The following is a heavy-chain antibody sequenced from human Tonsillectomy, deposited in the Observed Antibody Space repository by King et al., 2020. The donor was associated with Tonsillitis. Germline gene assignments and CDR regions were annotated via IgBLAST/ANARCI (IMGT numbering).Heavy chain of an antibody. CDR2: INHSGST. Sequence: VQLQQWGAGLLKPSETLSLTCAVYGGSFSGYYWSWIRQPPGKGLEWIGEINHSGSTNYNPSLKSRVTISVDTSKNQFSLKLSSVTAADTAVYYCARGDSSSLFDYWGQGTLVTVSS. D-gene: IGHD6-6*01. CDR3: ARGDSSSLFDY. CDR1: GGSFSGYY. J-gene: IGHJ4*02. V-gene: IGHV4-34*01.